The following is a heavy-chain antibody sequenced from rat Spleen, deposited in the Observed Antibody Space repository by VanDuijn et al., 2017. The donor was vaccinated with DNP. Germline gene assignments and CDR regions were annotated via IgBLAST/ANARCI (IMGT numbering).Heavy chain of an antibody. CDR1: GLNFSDYW. J-gene: IGHJ3*01. CDR3: AREDWGTTTWFAY. D-gene: IGHD1-10*01. V-gene: IGHV4-2*01. CDR2: INKDSSTI. Sequence: EVKLVESGGGLVQPGRSLKLSCAASGLNFSDYWMGWVRQTPGKGLEWIGEINKDSSTINYTPSLKDKFTISRDNAQNTLYLQMSKLGSEDTAIYYCAREDWGTTTWFAYWGQGTLVTVSS.